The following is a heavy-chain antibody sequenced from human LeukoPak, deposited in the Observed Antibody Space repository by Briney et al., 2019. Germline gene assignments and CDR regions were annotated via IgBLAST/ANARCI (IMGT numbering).Heavy chain of an antibody. V-gene: IGHV1-2*02. D-gene: IGHD2-15*01. Sequence: ASVKVSCKASGYTFTGYYMHWVRQAPGQGLEWMGWINPNTGGTNYAQKFQGRVTVTRDTSISTAYMESSRLRSDDTAVYYCARDPCSGGSCYDYYFDYWGQGTLVTVSS. CDR3: ARDPCSGGSCYDYYFDY. CDR1: GYTFTGYY. CDR2: INPNTGGT. J-gene: IGHJ4*02.